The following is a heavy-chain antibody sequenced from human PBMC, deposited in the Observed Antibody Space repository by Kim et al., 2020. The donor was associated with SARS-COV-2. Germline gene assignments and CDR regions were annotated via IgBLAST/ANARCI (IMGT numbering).Heavy chain of an antibody. Sequence: GGSLRLSCAASGFTFSSYAMHWVRQAPGKGLEYVSAISSNGGSTYYANSVKGRFTISRDNSKNTLYLQMGSLRAEDMAVYYCARESTPAASYYYYYYMDVVGKGTTVTVSS. CDR3: ARESTPAASYYYYYYMDV. J-gene: IGHJ6*03. CDR2: ISSNGGST. V-gene: IGHV3-64*01. CDR1: GFTFSSYA. D-gene: IGHD2-2*01.